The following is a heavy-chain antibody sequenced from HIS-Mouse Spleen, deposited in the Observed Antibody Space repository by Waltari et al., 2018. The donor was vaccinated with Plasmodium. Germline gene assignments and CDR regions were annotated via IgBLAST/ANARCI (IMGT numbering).Heavy chain of an antibody. Sequence: QVQLQQWGAGLLKPSETLSLTCAVYGGSFSGYYWSWIRQPPGKGLEWIGEINHSGSTNYNPSLKSRVTISVDTSKNQFSLKPSSVTAADTAVYYCARGLRGHYWYFDLWGRGTLVTVSS. CDR3: ARGLRGHYWYFDL. CDR2: INHSGST. V-gene: IGHV4-34*01. J-gene: IGHJ2*01. D-gene: IGHD3-10*01. CDR1: GGSFSGYY.